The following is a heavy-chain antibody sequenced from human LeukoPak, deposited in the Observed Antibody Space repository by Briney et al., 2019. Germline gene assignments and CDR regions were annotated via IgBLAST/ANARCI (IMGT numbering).Heavy chain of an antibody. J-gene: IGHJ4*02. CDR3: ARLGTSATYFDL. V-gene: IGHV5-51*01. CDR2: IYPGDSDT. D-gene: IGHD2-15*01. CDR1: GYSFIRNW. Sequence: GESLKISCKGSGYSFIRNWIGWVRQMPGKGLEWMAIIYPGDSDTRYSPSFQGQVTISADKSISTAYLQWSSLTASDTAMYYCARLGTSATYFDLWGQRTLVTVSS.